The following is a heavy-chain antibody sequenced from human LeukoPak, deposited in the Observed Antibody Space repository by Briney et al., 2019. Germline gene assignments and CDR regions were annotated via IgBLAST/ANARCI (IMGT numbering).Heavy chain of an antibody. J-gene: IGHJ4*02. CDR2: INHSGST. D-gene: IGHD2-15*01. Sequence: SETLSLTCAVYGGSFSGYYWSWIHQPPGKGLEWIGEINHSGSTNYNPSLKSRVTISVDTSKNQFSLKLSSVTAADTAVYYCARGCGVVVAATTATAFDYWGQGTLVTVSS. CDR1: GGSFSGYY. V-gene: IGHV4-34*01. CDR3: ARGCGVVVAATTATAFDY.